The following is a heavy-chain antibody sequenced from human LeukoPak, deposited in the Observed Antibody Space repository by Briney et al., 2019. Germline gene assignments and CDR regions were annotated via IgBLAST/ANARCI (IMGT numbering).Heavy chain of an antibody. CDR3: ARVPRGANSMVATSPPFDY. V-gene: IGHV5-10-1*01. D-gene: IGHD5-12*01. J-gene: IGHJ4*02. CDR2: IDPSDSYT. Sequence: GESLKISCKGSGYIFTSYWINWVRQMAGKGLEWMGRIDPSDSYTNYSPSFQGHVTISADKSINTAYLQWSSLKASDTAMYYCARVPRGANSMVATSPPFDYWGQGTLVTVSS. CDR1: GYIFTSYW.